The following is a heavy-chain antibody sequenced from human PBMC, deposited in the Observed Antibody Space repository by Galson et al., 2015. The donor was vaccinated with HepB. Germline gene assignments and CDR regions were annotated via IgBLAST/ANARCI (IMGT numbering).Heavy chain of an antibody. Sequence: SVKVSCKASGYTFTTYAVNWVRQAPGQGLEWMGLINTNTRYPTYAQGFTGRFVFSLDTSVSTAYLQISTLKADDTAVYYCARAPLFENTRTHPDYWGQGTLVTVSS. CDR1: GYTFTTYA. D-gene: IGHD3-3*01. V-gene: IGHV7-4-1*02. CDR3: ARAPLFENTRTHPDY. J-gene: IGHJ4*02. CDR2: INTNTRYP.